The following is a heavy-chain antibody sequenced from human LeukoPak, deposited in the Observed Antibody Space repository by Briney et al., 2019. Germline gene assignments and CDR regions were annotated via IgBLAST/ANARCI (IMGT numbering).Heavy chain of an antibody. CDR2: IRYDGSNK. Sequence: PGGSLRLSCAASGFTFSSYGMHWVRQAPGKGLEWVAFIRYDGSNKYYADSVKGRFTISRDNSKNTLYLQMNSLRAEDTAVYYCARDRKVNPYYDFWSGSYDAFDIWGQGTMVTVSS. CDR1: GFTFSSYG. CDR3: ARDRKVNPYYDFWSGSYDAFDI. D-gene: IGHD3-3*01. J-gene: IGHJ3*02. V-gene: IGHV3-30*02.